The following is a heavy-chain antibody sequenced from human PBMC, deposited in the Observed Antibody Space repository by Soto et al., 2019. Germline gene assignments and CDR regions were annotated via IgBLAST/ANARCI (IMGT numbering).Heavy chain of an antibody. CDR1: GGSLSSYY. V-gene: IGHV4-59*08. D-gene: IGHD4-4*01. CDR2: IYYSGST. CDR3: ARLPVDAFDI. Sequence: SETLSLTCVVSGGSLSSYYWSWIRQPPGKGLEWIGYIYYSGSTNYNPSLKSRVTISVDTSKNQFSLKLTSVTAADTAVYYCARLPVDAFDIWGQGTMVTVSS. J-gene: IGHJ3*02.